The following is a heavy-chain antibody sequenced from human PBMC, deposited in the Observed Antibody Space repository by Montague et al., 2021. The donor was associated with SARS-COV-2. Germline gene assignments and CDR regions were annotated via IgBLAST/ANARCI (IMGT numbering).Heavy chain of an antibody. CDR3: AKDYTYQPLRFDY. CDR1: GFTFDTYA. D-gene: IGHD2-2*01. Sequence: SLRLSCAGSGFTFDTYAMSWVRQAPGKGLEWVSGISATGGSTYYAGSVEGRFTISRDNSKNTLYLQMNSLRAEDTAVYYCAKDYTYQPLRFDYWSQGTLVTVSS. CDR2: ISATGGST. V-gene: IGHV3-23*01. J-gene: IGHJ4*02.